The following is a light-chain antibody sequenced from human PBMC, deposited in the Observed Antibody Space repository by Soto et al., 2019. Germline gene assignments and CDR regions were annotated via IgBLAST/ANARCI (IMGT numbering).Light chain of an antibody. Sequence: QSALTQPASVSGSPGQSITISCTGTSGDVGGYNYVSWYQQHPGKAPKLMIFEVSNRPSGVSYRFSGSKSGNTASLTISGLQEEDEDADYCSSYTSSSALYVFGSGTKLTVL. CDR2: EVS. CDR1: SGDVGGYNY. J-gene: IGLJ1*01. V-gene: IGLV2-14*01. CDR3: SSYTSSSALYV.